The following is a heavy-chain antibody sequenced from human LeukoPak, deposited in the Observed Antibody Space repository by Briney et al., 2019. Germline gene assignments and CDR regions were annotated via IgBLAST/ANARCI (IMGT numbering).Heavy chain of an antibody. Sequence: PGGSLRLSCAASGFTFSSYAMHWVRQAPGKGLEGAAVISYDGSNKYYADSVKGRFTISRDNSKNTLYLQMNSLRAEDTAVYYCARSSGRNYYYYYGMDVWGQGTTVTVSS. V-gene: IGHV3-30*04. D-gene: IGHD6-19*01. CDR2: ISYDGSNK. CDR3: ARSSGRNYYYYYGMDV. CDR1: GFTFSSYA. J-gene: IGHJ6*02.